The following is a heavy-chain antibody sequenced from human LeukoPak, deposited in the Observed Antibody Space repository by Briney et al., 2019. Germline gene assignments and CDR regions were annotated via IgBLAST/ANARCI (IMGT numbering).Heavy chain of an antibody. Sequence: ASVKVSCKASGYTFTGYYMHWVRQAPGQGLEWMGWINPNSGGTNYAQKFQGRVTMTRDTSISTAYMDLSRLRSDDTAVYYCARGPNYYDSGGYYSYHYYMDVWGKGTTVTVSS. J-gene: IGHJ6*03. CDR1: GYTFTGYY. V-gene: IGHV1-2*02. CDR3: ARGPNYYDSGGYYSYHYYMDV. CDR2: INPNSGGT. D-gene: IGHD3-22*01.